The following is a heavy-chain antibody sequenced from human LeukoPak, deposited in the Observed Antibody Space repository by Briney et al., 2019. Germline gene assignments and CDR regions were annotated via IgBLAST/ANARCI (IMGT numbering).Heavy chain of an antibody. V-gene: IGHV3-23*01. CDR2: ISGSGGST. D-gene: IGHD5-12*01. Sequence: GGSLRLSCAASGFTFSSYAMSWVRQAPGKRLEWVSSISGSGGSTYYADSVKGRFTISSDNSKNTLYLQMNSLRAEDAAVYYCARVVCRGYDSPLDYWGQGTLVTVSS. CDR3: ARVVCRGYDSPLDY. J-gene: IGHJ4*02. CDR1: GFTFSSYA.